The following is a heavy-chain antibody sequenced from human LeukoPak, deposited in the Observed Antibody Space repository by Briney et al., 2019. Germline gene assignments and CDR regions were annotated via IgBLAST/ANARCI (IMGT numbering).Heavy chain of an antibody. D-gene: IGHD3-22*01. CDR2: ISSSGSTI. CDR1: GFTFSSYE. CDR3: AKGHGDSSGYYYFDS. Sequence: TGGSLRLSCAASGFTFSSYEMNWVRQAPGKGLEWVSYISSSGSTIYFADSVKGRFTISRDNSKNMLYLQMNSLRVEDTAVYYCAKGHGDSSGYYYFDSWGLGTLVTVSS. V-gene: IGHV3-48*03. J-gene: IGHJ4*02.